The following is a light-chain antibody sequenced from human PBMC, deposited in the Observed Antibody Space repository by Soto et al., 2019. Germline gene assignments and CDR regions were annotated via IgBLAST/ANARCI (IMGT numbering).Light chain of an antibody. Sequence: QSVLTQPPSVSGAPGQRVTISCTGSSSNIGAGYDVHWYQQLPGRAPKLLIYGHTNRPSGVPDRFSGSKSGTSASLAITGLQAEDEADYYCLSFDSSLSVVFGGGTKVTVL. CDR2: GHT. V-gene: IGLV1-40*01. CDR1: SSNIGAGYD. J-gene: IGLJ2*01. CDR3: LSFDSSLSVV.